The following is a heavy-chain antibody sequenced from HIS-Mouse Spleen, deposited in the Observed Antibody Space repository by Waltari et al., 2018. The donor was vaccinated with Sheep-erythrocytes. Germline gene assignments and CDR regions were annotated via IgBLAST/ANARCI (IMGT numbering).Heavy chain of an antibody. V-gene: IGHV3-9*01. CDR3: AKDIGTGLSYGMDV. CDR2: ISWNSGSI. CDR1: GFTFDDYA. D-gene: IGHD1-1*01. Sequence: EVQLVESGGGLVQPGRSLRLSCAASGFTFDDYARHWARQAPGKGLEWVSGISWNSGSIGYADSVKGRFTISRDNAKNSLYLQMNSLRAEDTALYYCAKDIGTGLSYGMDVWGQGTTVTVSS. J-gene: IGHJ6*02.